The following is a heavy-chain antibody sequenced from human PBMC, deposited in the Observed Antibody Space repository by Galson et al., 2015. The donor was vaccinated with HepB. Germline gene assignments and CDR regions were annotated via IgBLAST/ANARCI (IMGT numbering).Heavy chain of an antibody. CDR3: AKPPLKYIWPGNGLDV. CDR1: AFTFSNYA. J-gene: IGHJ6*02. V-gene: IGHV3-23*01. D-gene: IGHD2-21*01. Sequence: SLRLSCAASAFTFSNYAMAWVRQAPGKGLEWVSSINEAGDDTFLADSVKGRFTISRDNSKDTLYLQMNSLRIEDTAVYYCAKPPLKYIWPGNGLDVWGQGTTVTVSS. CDR2: INEAGDDT.